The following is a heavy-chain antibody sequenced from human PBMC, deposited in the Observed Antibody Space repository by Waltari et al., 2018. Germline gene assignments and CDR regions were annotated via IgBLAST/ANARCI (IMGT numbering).Heavy chain of an antibody. Sequence: EVQLVESGGVVVQPGGSLRLSGAASGFTYADYTMHWVRQAPGKGLEWVSLISWDGGSTYYADSVKGRFTISRDNSKNSLYLRMNRLRTEDTALYYCAKGPVLDYWGQGTLVTVSS. V-gene: IGHV3-43*01. CDR3: AKGPVLDY. CDR1: GFTYADYT. CDR2: ISWDGGST. J-gene: IGHJ4*02.